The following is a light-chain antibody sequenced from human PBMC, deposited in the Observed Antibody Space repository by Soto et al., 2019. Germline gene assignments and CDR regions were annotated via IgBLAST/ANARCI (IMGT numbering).Light chain of an antibody. Sequence: EIVLTQSPATLSLSPGERATLSCRASQSVSTYLAWYQQKPGQAPRLLIYDASSGATGIPARFSGSGSGTDFTLTISSLEPEDFVVYYCQQRSNWPLTFGGGTKVEIK. J-gene: IGKJ4*01. CDR3: QQRSNWPLT. V-gene: IGKV3-11*01. CDR1: QSVSTY. CDR2: DAS.